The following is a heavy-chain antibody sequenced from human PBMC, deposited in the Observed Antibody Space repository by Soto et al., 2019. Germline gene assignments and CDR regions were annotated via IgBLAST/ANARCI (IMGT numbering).Heavy chain of an antibody. CDR3: ARYCSGGSCYPFDY. J-gene: IGHJ4*02. CDR2: IYHSGST. D-gene: IGHD2-15*01. CDR1: DGSISTDNW. V-gene: IGHV4-4*02. Sequence: SETLSLTCAVSDGSISTDNWWTWVRQPPGKGLEWIGEIYHSGSTNYNPALKSRVIISVDKSKNQFSLKLSSVTAADTAVYYCARYCSGGSCYPFDYWGQGNLVTVSS.